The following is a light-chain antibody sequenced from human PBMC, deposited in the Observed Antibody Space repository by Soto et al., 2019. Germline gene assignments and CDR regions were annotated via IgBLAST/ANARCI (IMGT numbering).Light chain of an antibody. J-gene: IGLJ2*01. V-gene: IGLV4-69*01. CDR1: SGHSSYA. Sequence: QLVLTQSPSASASLGASVKLTCTLSSGHSSYAIAWHQQQPEKGPRYLMSLNSDGSHSRGDGIPDRFSGSSSGAERYLTISSLQSEDEADYYCQTWGTGGVFGGGTKVTVL. CDR2: LNSDGSH. CDR3: QTWGTGGV.